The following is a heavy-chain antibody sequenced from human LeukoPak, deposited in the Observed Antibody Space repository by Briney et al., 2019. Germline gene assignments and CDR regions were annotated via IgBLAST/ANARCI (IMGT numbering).Heavy chain of an antibody. CDR3: AREATYSSGWYYFDY. V-gene: IGHV3-53*01. Sequence: GGSLRLSCAASGFTLSTTYMSWVRQAPGKGLEWVSVIYSGGTTYYSDSVGGRFTISRDNSKNTLYLQMNSLRAEDTAVYYCAREATYSSGWYYFDYWGQGTLVTVSS. D-gene: IGHD6-19*01. CDR2: IYSGGTT. CDR1: GFTLSTTY. J-gene: IGHJ4*02.